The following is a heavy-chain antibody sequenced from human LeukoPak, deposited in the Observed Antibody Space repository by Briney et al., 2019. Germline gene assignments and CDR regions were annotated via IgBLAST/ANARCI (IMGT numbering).Heavy chain of an antibody. V-gene: IGHV4-39*07. J-gene: IGHJ5*02. CDR3: ARGPYKYTCWFDP. CDR1: GGSISSSSYN. Sequence: KPSETLSLTCTVSGGSISSSSYNWGWIRQPPGKGLEWIGSIYYGGNAYYNPSLKSRVTISVDTSKNQFFLRLSSVTAADTAVYYCARGPYKYTCWFDPWGQGTLVTVSS. D-gene: IGHD3-10*01. CDR2: IYYGGNA.